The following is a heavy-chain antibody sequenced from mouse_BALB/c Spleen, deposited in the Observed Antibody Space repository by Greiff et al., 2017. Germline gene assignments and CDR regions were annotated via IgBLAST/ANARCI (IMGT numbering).Heavy chain of an antibody. CDR3: AGGYGTWFAY. CDR1: GFTFSSYA. D-gene: IGHD1-2*01. Sequence: VQLKESGGGLVKPGGSLKLSCAASGFTFSSYAMSWVRQTPEKRLEWVASISSGGSTYYPDSVKGRFTISRDNARNILYLQMSSLRSEDTAMYYCAGGYGTWFAYWGQGTLVTVSA. CDR2: ISSGGST. V-gene: IGHV5-6-5*01. J-gene: IGHJ3*01.